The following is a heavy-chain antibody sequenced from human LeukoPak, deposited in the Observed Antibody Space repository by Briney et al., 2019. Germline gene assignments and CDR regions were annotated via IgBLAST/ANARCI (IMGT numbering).Heavy chain of an antibody. J-gene: IGHJ4*02. D-gene: IGHD1-26*01. CDR3: AREGSRVGAPKPPSDY. CDR2: INPNSGGT. Sequence: ASVKVSCKASGYTFTSYGISWVRQAPGQGLEWVGWINPNSGGTNYAQNFQGRVTMTRDTSISTVYMELSSLRSDDTAVYFCAREGSRVGAPKPPSDYWGQGTLVTVSS. V-gene: IGHV1-2*02. CDR1: GYTFTSYG.